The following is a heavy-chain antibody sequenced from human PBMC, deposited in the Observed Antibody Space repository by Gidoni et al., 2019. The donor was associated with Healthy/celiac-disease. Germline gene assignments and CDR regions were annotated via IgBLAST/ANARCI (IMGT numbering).Heavy chain of an antibody. CDR1: GFTFSSYG. CDR2: MLYDGSNK. V-gene: IGHV3-33*01. Sequence: QVQLVESGVGVVHPGRSLSLPCAASGFTFSSYGMHWVRQAPGTGLEVVAVMLYDGSNKYCADSVNGRLNISRDNSKNTLYLKMNSLRAEDTAVYYCARETGDYGDYYYGMDVWGQGTTVTVSS. D-gene: IGHD4-17*01. CDR3: ARETGDYGDYYYGMDV. J-gene: IGHJ6*02.